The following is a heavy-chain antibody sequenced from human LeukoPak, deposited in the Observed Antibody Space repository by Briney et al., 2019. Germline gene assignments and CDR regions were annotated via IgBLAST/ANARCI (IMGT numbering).Heavy chain of an antibody. CDR3: ARVVVIIHFFDY. V-gene: IGHV4-34*01. D-gene: IGHD3-22*01. Sequence: PSETLSLTCAVYGGSLSGYYWSWIRQPPGKGLEWIGEINHSGSTNYNPSLKSRVTISVDTSKNQFSLKLSSVTAADTAVYYCARVVVIIHFFDYWGQGTLVTVSS. CDR2: INHSGST. J-gene: IGHJ4*02. CDR1: GGSLSGYY.